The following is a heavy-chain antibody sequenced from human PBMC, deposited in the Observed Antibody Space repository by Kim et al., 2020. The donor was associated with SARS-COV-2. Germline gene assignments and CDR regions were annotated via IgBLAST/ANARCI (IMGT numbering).Heavy chain of an antibody. Sequence: GGSLRLSCAASGFTFSNYGMHWVRQAPGKGLEWVALIWYDGSNKYYGDSVKGRFTISRDKSKNTLYVQMNSLRGEDTAVYYCARDGGGGGDSFYGMDVWGQGTAVTVSS. CDR1: GFTFSNYG. V-gene: IGHV3-33*01. D-gene: IGHD3-16*01. CDR2: IWYDGSNK. J-gene: IGHJ6*02. CDR3: ARDGGGGGDSFYGMDV.